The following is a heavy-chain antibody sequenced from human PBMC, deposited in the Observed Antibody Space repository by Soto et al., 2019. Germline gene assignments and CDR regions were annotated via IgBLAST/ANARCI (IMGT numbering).Heavy chain of an antibody. J-gene: IGHJ4*02. CDR1: GGSISSGGYY. D-gene: IGHD5-18*01. V-gene: IGHV4-31*03. Sequence: PSETLSLTCTVSGGSISSGGYYWSWIRQHPGKGLEWIGYIYYSGSTYYNPSLKSRVTISVDTSKNQFSLKLSSVTAADTAVYYCARVYSYGRVLGYFDYWGQGTLVTVSS. CDR2: IYYSGST. CDR3: ARVYSYGRVLGYFDY.